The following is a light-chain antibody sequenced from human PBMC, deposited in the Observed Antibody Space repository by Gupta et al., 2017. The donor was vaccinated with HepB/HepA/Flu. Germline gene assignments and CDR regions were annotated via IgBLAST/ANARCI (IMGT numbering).Light chain of an antibody. CDR1: RSTIGSNY. V-gene: IGLV1-47*01. Sequence: QSVLTQPPSASGTPGQSVTISCSGSRSTIGSNYVYWFKQLPGTAPKLVAYTSNQRPSGVPGRISGSKSDTSASLAISGLRSEDEADYYFAAWDDSLSGYVFGTGTTVTVL. CDR2: TSN. CDR3: AAWDDSLSGYV. J-gene: IGLJ1*01.